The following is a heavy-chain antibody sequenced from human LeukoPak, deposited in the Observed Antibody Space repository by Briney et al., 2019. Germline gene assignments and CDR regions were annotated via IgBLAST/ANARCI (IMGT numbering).Heavy chain of an antibody. CDR3: ARQDMVTSWFDP. Sequence: KRGESLKISCKGSGYTFINYWIVWVRQMPGKGLEWMGIIYPGDSDTRYRPSFQGQVTISADKSTSTAYLQWSSLKASDTAMYYCARQDMVTSWFDPWGQGTLVTVSS. CDR1: GYTFINYW. CDR2: IYPGDSDT. D-gene: IGHD2-21*02. V-gene: IGHV5-51*01. J-gene: IGHJ5*02.